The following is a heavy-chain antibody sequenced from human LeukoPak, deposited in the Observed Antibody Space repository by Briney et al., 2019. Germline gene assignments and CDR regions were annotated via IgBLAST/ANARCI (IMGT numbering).Heavy chain of an antibody. CDR2: INHSGST. CDR1: GGSFSGYY. D-gene: IGHD6-13*01. CDR3: ARDGGAALAAAYNY. Sequence: SETLSLTCAVYGGSFSGYYWSWIRQPPGKGLEWMGEINHSGSTNYNPSLKSRVNISVDTSKNQFSLKLSSVTAADTAVYYCARDGGAALAAAYNYWGQGTLVTVSS. J-gene: IGHJ4*02. V-gene: IGHV4-34*01.